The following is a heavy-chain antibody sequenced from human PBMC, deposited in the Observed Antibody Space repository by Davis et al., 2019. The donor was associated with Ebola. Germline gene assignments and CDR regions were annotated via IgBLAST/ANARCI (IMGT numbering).Heavy chain of an antibody. J-gene: IGHJ4*02. Sequence: GESLKIPRLGSGFTFSSHGMMRVRQAPGKGLEWVALIWFDGTRENYADSVKGRFTISRDDSKNTLALQMNGLRDEDTAIYYCARDRSFGSLDFGGQGTPVTVSS. CDR2: IWFDGTRE. V-gene: IGHV3-33*01. CDR1: GFTFSSHG. CDR3: ARDRSFGSLDF. D-gene: IGHD3-3*02.